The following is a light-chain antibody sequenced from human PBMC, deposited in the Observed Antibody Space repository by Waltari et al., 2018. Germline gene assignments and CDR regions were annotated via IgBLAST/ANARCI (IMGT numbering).Light chain of an antibody. CDR1: SGHSSYA. J-gene: IGLJ2*01. CDR3: QTWGTVL. CDR2: LNSDGSH. Sequence: QLVLTQSPSASASLGASVKLTCTLSSGHSSYAIAWHQQQPEKGPRFLMKLNSDGSHSKGDGIPDRLSGSSSGAERYLTISSLQSEDEADYYCQTWGTVLFGGGTKLTVL. V-gene: IGLV4-69*01.